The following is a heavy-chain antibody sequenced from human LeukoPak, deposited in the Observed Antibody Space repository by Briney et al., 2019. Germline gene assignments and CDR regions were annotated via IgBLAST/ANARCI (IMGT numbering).Heavy chain of an antibody. Sequence: GGSLRLSCAGSGFTFSHCGIHWLRQAPGKGLEWVALMWNDGSKQYYADPVKGRFTISRDNSKNTVDLQMNSLRAEDTAVYYCARSIGDPGFVYDIWGQGTRVTVSS. CDR2: MWNDGSKQ. D-gene: IGHD2-21*02. V-gene: IGHV3-33*01. CDR1: GFTFSHCG. CDR3: ARSIGDPGFVYDI. J-gene: IGHJ4*02.